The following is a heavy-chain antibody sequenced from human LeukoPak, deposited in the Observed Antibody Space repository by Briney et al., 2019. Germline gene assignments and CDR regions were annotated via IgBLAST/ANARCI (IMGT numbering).Heavy chain of an antibody. V-gene: IGHV3-33*01. J-gene: IGHJ5*02. D-gene: IGHD2-2*01. CDR2: IWYDGSNK. CDR1: GFTFSSYG. CDR3: AVVPAARSGWFDP. Sequence: HPGGSLRLSCAASGFTFSSYGMHWVRQAPGKGLEWVAVIWYDGSNKYYADSVKGRFTISRDNSKNTLYLQMNSLRAEDTAVYYCAVVPAARSGWFDPWGQGTLVTVSS.